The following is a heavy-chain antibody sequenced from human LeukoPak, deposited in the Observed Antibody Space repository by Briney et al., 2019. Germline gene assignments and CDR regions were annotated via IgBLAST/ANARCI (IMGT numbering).Heavy chain of an antibody. CDR3: AKDPYGTRYFDY. Sequence: GGSLRLSCAASGFTLSSYSMSWVRQAPGKGLEWVSTIDYRGTSRYFADSVKGRSTISRDTSRNTLFLQMNSLRAEDTAVYYCAKDPYGTRYFDYWGQGTLVTVSS. J-gene: IGHJ4*02. CDR1: GFTLSSYS. V-gene: IGHV3-23*01. D-gene: IGHD2-2*01. CDR2: IDYRGTSR.